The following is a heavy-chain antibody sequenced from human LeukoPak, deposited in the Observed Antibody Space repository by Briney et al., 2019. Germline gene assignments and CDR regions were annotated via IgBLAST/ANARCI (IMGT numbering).Heavy chain of an antibody. V-gene: IGHV3-33*01. CDR2: IWYDGSNK. D-gene: IGHD3-3*01. Sequence: PGGSLRLSCAASGFTFSSYGMHWVRQAPGKGLEWVAVIWYDGSNKYYADSVKGRFTISRDNSKNTLYLQMNSLRAEDTAVYYCAREPYYDFWSGYYGFDYWGQGTLVTVSS. CDR1: GFTFSSYG. J-gene: IGHJ4*02. CDR3: AREPYYDFWSGYYGFDY.